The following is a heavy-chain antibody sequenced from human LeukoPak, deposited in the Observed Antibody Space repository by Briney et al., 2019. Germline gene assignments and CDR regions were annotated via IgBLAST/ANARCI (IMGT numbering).Heavy chain of an antibody. V-gene: IGHV3-23*01. CDR2: ISGGGEGT. D-gene: IGHD2-2*01. J-gene: IGHJ4*02. CDR1: GFKFNTYI. CDR3: AKDRSIVPAAVDY. Sequence: GGSLRLSCVASGFKFNTYIMTWVRQAPGKGLEWVSAISGGGEGTFYADSVKGRFIISRDNSKNTLFLQMNSLGAEDTAVYYCAKDRSIVPAAVDYWGQGTLVTVSS.